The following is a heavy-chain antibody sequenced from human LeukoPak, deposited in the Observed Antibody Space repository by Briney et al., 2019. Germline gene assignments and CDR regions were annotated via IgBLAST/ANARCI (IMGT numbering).Heavy chain of an antibody. CDR2: IYYSGST. Sequence: SETLSLTCTASGGSISSYYWSWIRQPPGKGLEWIGYIYYSGSTNYNPSLKSRVTISVDTSKNQFSLKLSSVTAADTAVYYCARGKVVVAATPKKYYYYYYMDVWGKGTTVTVSS. CDR3: ARGKVVVAATPKKYYYYYYMDV. J-gene: IGHJ6*03. CDR1: GGSISSYY. V-gene: IGHV4-59*01. D-gene: IGHD2-15*01.